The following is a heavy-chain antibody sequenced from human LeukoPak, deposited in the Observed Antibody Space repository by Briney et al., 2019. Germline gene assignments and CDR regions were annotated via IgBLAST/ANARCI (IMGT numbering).Heavy chain of an antibody. J-gene: IGHJ5*01. V-gene: IGHV4-59*01. D-gene: IGHD3-3*01. CDR1: GDSIINYF. CDR3: TSSPPFDLARSQLFDS. Sequence: PSETLSLTCTVSGDSIINYFWSWITHPPGKGLEWIGHIYRSGSTNYNPSLKSLVTLSIETSQKQFSLILNSVSAADMAVYFCTSSPPFDLARSQLFDSWGEGTLVTVSS. CDR2: IYRSGST.